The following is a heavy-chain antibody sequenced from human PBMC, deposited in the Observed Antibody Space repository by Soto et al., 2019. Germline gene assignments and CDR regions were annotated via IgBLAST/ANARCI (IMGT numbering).Heavy chain of an antibody. J-gene: IGHJ4*02. Sequence: PGGSLRLSCAASGFTFDDYGMGWVRQLPGKGLEWVSGINWSGETTAYGDSVKGRFTISRDNAKNSLYLQMNSLRAEDTALFYCARGHTTLISATSYDYWGQGTLVTVSS. CDR1: GFTFDDYG. CDR2: INWSGETT. D-gene: IGHD2-2*01. V-gene: IGHV3-20*04. CDR3: ARGHTTLISATSYDY.